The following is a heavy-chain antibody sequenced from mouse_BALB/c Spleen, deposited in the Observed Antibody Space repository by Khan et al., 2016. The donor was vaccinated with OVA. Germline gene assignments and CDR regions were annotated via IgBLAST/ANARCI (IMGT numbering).Heavy chain of an antibody. CDR3: ARPSYDPRDFEV. CDR2: IAPATGNA. D-gene: IGHD2-3*01. CDR1: GFNIKDTY. Sequence: VQLKQSGAELVKPGASVKLSCTASGFNIKDTYLHWVKQRPEQGLEWIGRIAPATGNAQYDQKFQGKATITSDTSSNTSYLQFNSLTSEDTAVYYGARPSYDPRDFEVWGAGTTVTVSS. V-gene: IGHV14-3*02. J-gene: IGHJ1*01.